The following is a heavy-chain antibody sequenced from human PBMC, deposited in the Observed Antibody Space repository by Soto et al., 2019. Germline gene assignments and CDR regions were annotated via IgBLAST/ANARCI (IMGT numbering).Heavy chain of an antibody. CDR1: GFTFSSYA. V-gene: IGHV3-23*01. CDR3: AKDAYSDYIWGSYRYIFDRHY. D-gene: IGHD3-16*02. Sequence: EVQLLESGGGLVQPGGSLRLSCAASGFTFSSYAMSWVRQAPGKGLEWVSASSGSGGSTYYADSVKGRFTISRDNSKNTLYQQMNSLRAEDTAVYKCAKDAYSDYIWGSYRYIFDRHYWCQGGLVTVSS. CDR2: SSGSGGST. J-gene: IGHJ4*02.